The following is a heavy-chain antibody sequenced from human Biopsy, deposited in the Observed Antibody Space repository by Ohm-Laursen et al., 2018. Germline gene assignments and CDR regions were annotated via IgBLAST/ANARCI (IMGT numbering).Heavy chain of an antibody. CDR2: TYKGGNT. J-gene: IGHJ6*02. CDR1: GASITSYY. CDR3: ARDLPSSYYYAMDV. V-gene: IGHV4-4*07. Sequence: SDTLSLTCTVSGASITSYYWSWIRQPAGKGLEWIGHTYKGGNTNHNPSLKSRVSMSVDTFKNQLSLTLRSVTAADTAVYYCARDLPSSYYYAMDVWGQGTTVTVSS.